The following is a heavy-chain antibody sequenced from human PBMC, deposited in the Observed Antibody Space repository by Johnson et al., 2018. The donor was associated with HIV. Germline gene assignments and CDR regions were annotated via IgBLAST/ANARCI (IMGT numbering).Heavy chain of an antibody. CDR3: ANGDYGSGPRGAFDI. CDR1: GFTFGDYA. V-gene: IGHV3-49*04. CDR2: IRSKAYGGTT. D-gene: IGHD3-10*01. Sequence: VQLVESGGGLVQPGRSLRLSCTASGFTFGDYAMSWVRQAPGKGLEWVGFIRSKAYGGTTEYAASVKGRFTISRDNSKNTLYLQMNSLRAEDTAVYYCANGDYGSGPRGAFDIWGQGTMVTVSS. J-gene: IGHJ3*02.